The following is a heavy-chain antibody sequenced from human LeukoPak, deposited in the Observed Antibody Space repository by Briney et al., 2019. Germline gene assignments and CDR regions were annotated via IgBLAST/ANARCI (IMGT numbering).Heavy chain of an antibody. D-gene: IGHD1-26*01. V-gene: IGHV1-18*01. Sequence: ASVKVSCKASGYTFTSFGISWVRQAPGQGLEWMGLISVYNTYYSQKLQGRVTVTADTSTSTAYMELRSLRSDDTAVYYCARDLGGSYCFDRWGQGTLVTVSS. CDR1: GYTFTSFG. J-gene: IGHJ4*02. CDR2: ISVYNT. CDR3: ARDLGGSYCFDR.